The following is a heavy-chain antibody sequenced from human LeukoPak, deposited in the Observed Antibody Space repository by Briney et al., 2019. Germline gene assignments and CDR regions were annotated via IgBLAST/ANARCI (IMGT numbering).Heavy chain of an antibody. CDR2: INCNSGGT. CDR1: EYTFTGYY. D-gene: IGHD6-13*01. V-gene: IGHV1-2*02. CDR3: ARDRVSDEY. Sequence: ASVKVSCKASEYTFTGYYMRWVRQAPGQGLEWMGWINCNSGGTNYAQKFQGRVTMTRDTSISTAYMELSSLRSDDTAVYYCARDRVSDEYWGQGTLVTVSS. J-gene: IGHJ4*02.